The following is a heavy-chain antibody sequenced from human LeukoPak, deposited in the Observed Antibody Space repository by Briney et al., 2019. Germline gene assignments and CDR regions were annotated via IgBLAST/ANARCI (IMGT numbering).Heavy chain of an antibody. Sequence: GGSLRLSCAASGFTFSSYSMNWVRQAPGKGLEWVSSISSSSSYIYYADSVKGRFTISRDNAKNSLYLQMNSLRAEDTAVYYCARDTGYCSSTRCYTALDYWGQGTLVTVSS. CDR3: ARDTGYCSSTRCYTALDY. D-gene: IGHD2-2*02. V-gene: IGHV3-21*01. J-gene: IGHJ4*02. CDR2: ISSSSSYI. CDR1: GFTFSSYS.